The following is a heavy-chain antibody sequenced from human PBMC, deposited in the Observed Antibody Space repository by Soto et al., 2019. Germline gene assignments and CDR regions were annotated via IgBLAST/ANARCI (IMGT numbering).Heavy chain of an antibody. V-gene: IGHV4-34*01. CDR2: INHSGST. CDR1: GGSFSGYY. Sequence: PSETLSLTCAVYGGSFSGYYWSWIRQPPGKGLEWIGEINHSGSTNYNPSLKSRVTISVDTSKNQFSLKLSSVTAADTAVYYCARGIAHYYMDVWGKGTTVTVSS. D-gene: IGHD6-13*01. CDR3: ARGIAHYYMDV. J-gene: IGHJ6*03.